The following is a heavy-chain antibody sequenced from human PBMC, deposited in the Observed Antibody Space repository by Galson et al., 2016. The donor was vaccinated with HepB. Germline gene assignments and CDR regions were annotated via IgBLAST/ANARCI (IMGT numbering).Heavy chain of an antibody. D-gene: IGHD5-24*01. V-gene: IGHV1-45*02. CDR3: VGGYNEVGDY. J-gene: IGHJ4*02. Sequence: SVKVSCKASGYTFTYRYLHWVRQAPGQTLEWMGWITPSNGNANYAQKFKDRVTFTGDTSMSTGYMELSSLRSEDTAIYYCVGGYNEVGDYWGQGTLVTVSS. CDR2: ITPSNGNA. CDR1: GYTFTYRY.